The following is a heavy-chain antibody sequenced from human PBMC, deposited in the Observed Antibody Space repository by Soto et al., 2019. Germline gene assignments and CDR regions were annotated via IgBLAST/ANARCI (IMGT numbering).Heavy chain of an antibody. Sequence: VQLVESGGGVVQPGRSLRLSCAASGFTFSSYAMHWVRQAPGKGLEWVAVISYDGSNKYYADSVKGRFTISRDNSKNTLYLQMNSLRAEDTAVYYCARTHRPGNEYYYDSSGYYCADYWGQGTLVTVSS. V-gene: IGHV3-30-3*01. CDR3: ARTHRPGNEYYYDSSGYYCADY. D-gene: IGHD3-22*01. CDR1: GFTFSSYA. CDR2: ISYDGSNK. J-gene: IGHJ4*02.